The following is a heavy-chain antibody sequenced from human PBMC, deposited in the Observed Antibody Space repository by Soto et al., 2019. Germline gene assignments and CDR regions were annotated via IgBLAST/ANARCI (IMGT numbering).Heavy chain of an antibody. CDR2: ISYDGSYK. V-gene: IGHV3-30*03. CDR1: GFTFSSFA. J-gene: IGHJ6*02. CDR3: ARDPKRGYYYYYGMDV. Sequence: GGSLRLSCAASGFTFSSFAMHWVRQAPGKGLEWVAVISYDGSYKYYADSVKGRFTISRDNSKNTLYLQMNSLRAEDTAVYYCARDPKRGYYYYYGMDVWGQGTTVTVSS.